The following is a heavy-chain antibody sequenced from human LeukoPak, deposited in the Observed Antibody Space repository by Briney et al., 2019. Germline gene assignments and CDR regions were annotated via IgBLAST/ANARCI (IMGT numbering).Heavy chain of an antibody. D-gene: IGHD3-10*01. CDR2: IIPIFGTA. V-gene: IGHV1-69*13. J-gene: IGHJ3*02. Sequence: GASVKVSCKASGGTFSSYAISWVRQAPGQGLEWMGGIIPIFGTANYAQKFQGRVTITADEPTSTAYMELSSLRSEDTAVYYCARVKEFMVRGVIVSAFDIWGQGTMVTVSS. CDR1: GGTFSSYA. CDR3: ARVKEFMVRGVIVSAFDI.